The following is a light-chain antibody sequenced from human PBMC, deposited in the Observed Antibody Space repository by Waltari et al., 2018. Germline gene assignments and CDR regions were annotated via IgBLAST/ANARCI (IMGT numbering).Light chain of an antibody. Sequence: DIQLTQSPSSLSASLGDRLTITCPPSQSISSYLNWYHQKPGKAPKLLIYAASSCQSGVPSRFSGSGSGTDFTLTISSLQPEDFATYYCQQSYSAPCTFGPGTKVDIK. V-gene: IGKV1-39*01. CDR2: AAS. CDR1: QSISSY. CDR3: QQSYSAPCT. J-gene: IGKJ3*01.